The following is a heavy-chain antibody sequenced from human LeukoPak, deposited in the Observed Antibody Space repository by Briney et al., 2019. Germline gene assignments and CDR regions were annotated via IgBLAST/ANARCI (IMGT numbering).Heavy chain of an antibody. D-gene: IGHD6-19*01. Sequence: PGGSLRLSCAASGFTFDDYAMHWVRQAPGKGLEWVSGISWDSGSRDYADSVKGRFTISRDNAKNSLYLQMNSLRAVDTAVYYCARNGELAVAARGHMDVWGKGTTVTISS. CDR1: GFTFDDYA. CDR3: ARNGELAVAARGHMDV. J-gene: IGHJ6*03. V-gene: IGHV3-9*01. CDR2: ISWDSGSR.